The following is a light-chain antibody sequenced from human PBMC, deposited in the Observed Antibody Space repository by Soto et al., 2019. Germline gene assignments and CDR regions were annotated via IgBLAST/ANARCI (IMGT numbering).Light chain of an antibody. CDR3: ASWDDSLNGVV. Sequence: QSVLTQPPSASRTPGQRVTISCSGSSSNIGSNSVNWYQQLPGTAPKLLIYSNNQRPSGVPDRFSGSMSGTSASLAISGLQSEDEADYYCASWDDSLNGVVFGGGTKVTVL. CDR2: SNN. V-gene: IGLV1-44*01. CDR1: SSNIGSNS. J-gene: IGLJ2*01.